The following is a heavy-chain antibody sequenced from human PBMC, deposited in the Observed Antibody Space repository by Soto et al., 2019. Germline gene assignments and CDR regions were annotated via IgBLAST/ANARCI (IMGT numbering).Heavy chain of an antibody. CDR3: ARHAMAVAAKADWFDP. CDR2: IYYSGRT. V-gene: IGHV4-39*01. J-gene: IGHJ5*02. CDR1: GYSISSSNW. Sequence: SETLSLTCAVSGYSISSSNWWGWIRQPPGKGLEWIGSIYYSGRTYDNPSLKSRFTISVDTSKNQFSLKLTSVTAADTAVYYCARHAMAVAAKADWFDPWGQGILVTVSS. D-gene: IGHD6-19*01.